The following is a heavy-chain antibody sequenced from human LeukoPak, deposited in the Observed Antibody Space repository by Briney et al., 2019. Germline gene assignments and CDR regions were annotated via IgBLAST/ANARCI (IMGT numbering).Heavy chain of an antibody. D-gene: IGHD3-22*01. CDR1: GGSFSGYY. Sequence: SETLSLTCAVYGGSFSGYYWSWIRQPPGKGLEWIGEINHSGSTNYNPSLKSRVTISVDTSKNQFSLKLSSVTAADTAVYYCARGPYSYDSSGAFDIWGQGTMVTVSS. CDR2: INHSGST. J-gene: IGHJ3*02. V-gene: IGHV4-34*01. CDR3: ARGPYSYDSSGAFDI.